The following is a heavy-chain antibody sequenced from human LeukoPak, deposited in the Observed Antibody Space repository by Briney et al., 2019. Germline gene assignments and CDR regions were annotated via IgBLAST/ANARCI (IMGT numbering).Heavy chain of an antibody. Sequence: GGSLRLSCAASGFTFSSYAMSWVRQAPGKGLEWVSGISGSGGSTYYADSVKGRFTISRDNSKNTLYLQMNSLRAEDTAVYYCAKDTIITMIVVVTPDAFDIWGQGTMVTVSS. D-gene: IGHD3-22*01. CDR3: AKDTIITMIVVVTPDAFDI. J-gene: IGHJ3*02. CDR2: ISGSGGST. V-gene: IGHV3-23*01. CDR1: GFTFSSYA.